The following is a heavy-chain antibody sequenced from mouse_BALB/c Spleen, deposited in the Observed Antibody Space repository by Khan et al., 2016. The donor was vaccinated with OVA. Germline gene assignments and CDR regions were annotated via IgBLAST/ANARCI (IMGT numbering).Heavy chain of an antibody. Sequence: VQLKQSGAELARPGSSVKMSCKASGYTFTSYTIHWIKLRPGQGLEWIGYINPSNVYSNYNQKFKDKVTLTADKSSTTAYMQLSSLTSDDSAVYNCVRDGAYHRNDGWFAYWGLGTLVTVSA. CDR3: VRDGAYHRNDGWFAY. D-gene: IGHD2-14*01. CDR2: INPSNVYS. J-gene: IGHJ3*01. CDR1: GYTFTSYT. V-gene: IGHV1-4*01.